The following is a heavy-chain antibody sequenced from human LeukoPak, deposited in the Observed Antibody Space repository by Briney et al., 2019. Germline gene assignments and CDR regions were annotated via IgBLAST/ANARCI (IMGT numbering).Heavy chain of an antibody. Sequence: GGSLRLSCAASGFTVSSNYMTWVRQAPGKGLEWVSIIYSGGSTYYADSVKGRFTISRDNAENSLILQMNSLRAEDTALYYCARERLSCGGDCLDDWGQGTLVTVSS. V-gene: IGHV3-53*01. J-gene: IGHJ4*02. D-gene: IGHD2-21*02. CDR3: ARERLSCGGDCLDD. CDR2: IYSGGST. CDR1: GFTVSSNY.